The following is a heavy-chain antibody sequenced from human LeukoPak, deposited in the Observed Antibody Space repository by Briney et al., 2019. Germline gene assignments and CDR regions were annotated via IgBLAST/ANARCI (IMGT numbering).Heavy chain of an antibody. CDR2: IYYSGST. CDR1: GGSISSYY. CDR3: ARDIGGAVLRYFDWAIPEYYYYYMDV. J-gene: IGHJ6*03. V-gene: IGHV4-59*12. Sequence: SETLSLTCTVSGGSISSYYWSWIRQPPGKGLEWIGYIYYSGSTNYNPSLKSRVTMSVDTSKNQFSLKLSSVTAADTAVYYCARDIGGAVLRYFDWAIPEYYYYYMDVWGKGTTVTISS. D-gene: IGHD3-9*01.